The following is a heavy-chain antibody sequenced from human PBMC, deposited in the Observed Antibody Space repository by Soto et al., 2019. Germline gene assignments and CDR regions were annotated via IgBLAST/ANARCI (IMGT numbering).Heavy chain of an antibody. CDR1: GGTFSSYA. Sequence: ASVKVSCKASGGTFSSYAISWVRQAPGQGLEWMGGIIPIFGTANYAQKFQGRVTLTADESTSTAYMELSSLRSEDTAVYYCARDRGAARYYYYYYGMDVWGQGTTVTVSS. V-gene: IGHV1-69*13. CDR3: ARDRGAARYYYYYYGMDV. J-gene: IGHJ6*02. CDR2: IIPIFGTA. D-gene: IGHD6-6*01.